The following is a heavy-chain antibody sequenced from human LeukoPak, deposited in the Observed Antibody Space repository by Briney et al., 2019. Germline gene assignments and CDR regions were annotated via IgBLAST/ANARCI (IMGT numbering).Heavy chain of an antibody. Sequence: SETLSLTCTVSGGSVSSGSYYWSWIRQPPGKGLEWVGYIYYSGSTNYNPSLKSRVTISVDTSKNQFSLKLSSVTAADTAVYYCASRYCSSTSCYEGDAFDIWGQGTMVTVSS. J-gene: IGHJ3*02. CDR3: ASRYCSSTSCYEGDAFDI. V-gene: IGHV4-61*01. CDR2: IYYSGST. D-gene: IGHD2-2*01. CDR1: GGSVSSGSYY.